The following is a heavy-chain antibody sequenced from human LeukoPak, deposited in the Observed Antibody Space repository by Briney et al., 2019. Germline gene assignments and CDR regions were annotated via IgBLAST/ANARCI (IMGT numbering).Heavy chain of an antibody. CDR3: ARERDIVVVVAAILGY. D-gene: IGHD2-15*01. V-gene: IGHV1-8*01. CDR2: MNPNSGNT. Sequence: ASVKVSCKASGYTFTSYDINWVRQATGQGPEWMGWMNPNSGNTGYAQKFQGRVTMTRNTSINTAYMELSRLRSDDTAVYYCARERDIVVVVAAILGYWGQGTLVTVSS. CDR1: GYTFTSYD. J-gene: IGHJ4*02.